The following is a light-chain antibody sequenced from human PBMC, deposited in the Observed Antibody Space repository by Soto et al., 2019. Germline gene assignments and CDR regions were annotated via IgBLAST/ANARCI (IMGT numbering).Light chain of an antibody. Sequence: DIVLTQSPGTLSLSPGDRATLSCRARQSVPNNYIAWYQQKPRQAPRLLIYGASRRATGIPDRFSGSGSGTDFTLTINRLAPEDSAMYYCQQYGSSPYNFGQGSKLEIK. V-gene: IGKV3-20*01. CDR3: QQYGSSPYN. CDR2: GAS. CDR1: QSVPNNY. J-gene: IGKJ2*01.